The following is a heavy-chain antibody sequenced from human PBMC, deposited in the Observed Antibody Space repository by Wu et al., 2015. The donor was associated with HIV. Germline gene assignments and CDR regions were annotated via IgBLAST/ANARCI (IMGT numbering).Heavy chain of an antibody. CDR2: INPSGGST. CDR3: ARGSGYCSSTSCYKRGSWPLGY. V-gene: IGHV1-46*03. Sequence: QVQLVQSGAEVKKPGASVKVSCKASGYTFTSYYMHWVRQAPGQGLEWMGIINPSGGSTSYAQKFQGRVTMTRDTSTSTVYMELSSLRSEDTAVYYCARGSGYCSSTSCYKRGSWPLGYWGQGTLVTVSS. CDR1: GYTFTSYY. D-gene: IGHD2-2*01. J-gene: IGHJ4*02.